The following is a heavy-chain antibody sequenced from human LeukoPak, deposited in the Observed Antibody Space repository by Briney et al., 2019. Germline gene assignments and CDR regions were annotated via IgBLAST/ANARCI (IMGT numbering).Heavy chain of an antibody. CDR2: IRFDGNTK. Sequence: GGSLRLSCAASGFTFSGYDMHWVRQAPGKGLEWVTFIRFDGNTKYFADSVKGRCSISRDNSKSTLYLQMNSLRLEDMAVYYCAKPSAYSIDYWGQGTLVTVSS. CDR3: AKPSAYSIDY. J-gene: IGHJ4*02. CDR1: GFTFSGYD. D-gene: IGHD3-22*01. V-gene: IGHV3-30*02.